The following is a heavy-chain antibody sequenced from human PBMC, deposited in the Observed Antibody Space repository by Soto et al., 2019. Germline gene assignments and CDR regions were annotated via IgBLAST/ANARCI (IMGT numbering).Heavy chain of an antibody. CDR1: GVSISNNY. D-gene: IGHD7-27*01. J-gene: IGHJ4*02. Sequence: QVQLQESGPGLVKPSETLSLTCTVSGVSISNNYWSWIRKPPGKGLEWIGYIYYNGNTNYNPSLKSRVTMSVDTSRNQISLKLTTVTAADTAVYYCTRANWYSEYWGQGTLVTVSS. V-gene: IGHV4-59*01. CDR2: IYYNGNT. CDR3: TRANWYSEY.